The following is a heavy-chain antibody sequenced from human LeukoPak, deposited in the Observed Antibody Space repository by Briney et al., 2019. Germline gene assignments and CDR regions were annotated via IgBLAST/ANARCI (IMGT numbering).Heavy chain of an antibody. D-gene: IGHD5-18*01. V-gene: IGHV4-59*08. CDR1: GGSISSYY. CDR2: IYYSGST. Sequence: PSETLSLTCTVSGGSISSYYWSWIRQPPGKGLEWIGYIYYSGSTNYNPSLKSRVTISVDTSKNQFSLKLSSATAADTAVYYCARLRREGYDYFDYWGQGTLVTVSS. CDR3: ARLRREGYDYFDY. J-gene: IGHJ4*02.